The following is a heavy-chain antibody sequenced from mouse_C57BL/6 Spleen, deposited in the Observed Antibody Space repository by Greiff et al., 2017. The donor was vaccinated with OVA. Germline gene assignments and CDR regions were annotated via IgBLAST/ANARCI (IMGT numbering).Heavy chain of an antibody. D-gene: IGHD2-4*01. J-gene: IGHJ1*03. V-gene: IGHV1-66*01. CDR2: IYPGSGNT. Sequence: QVQLQQSGPELVKPGASVKISCKASGYSFTSYYIHWVKQRPGQGLEWIGWIYPGSGNTKYNEKFKGKATLTADTSSSTAYMQLSSLTSEDSAVYYCVYDYDGYFDVWGTGTTVTVSS. CDR1: GYSFTSYY. CDR3: VYDYDGYFDV.